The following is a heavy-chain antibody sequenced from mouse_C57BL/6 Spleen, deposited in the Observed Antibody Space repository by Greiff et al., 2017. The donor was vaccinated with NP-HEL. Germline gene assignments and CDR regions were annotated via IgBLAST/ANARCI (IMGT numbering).Heavy chain of an antibody. CDR2: IYPGDGDT. CDR1: GYAFSSSW. J-gene: IGHJ3*01. CDR3: ARWGMSNYVFAD. V-gene: IGHV1-82*01. D-gene: IGHD2-5*01. Sequence: QVQLQQSGPELVKPGASVKISCKASGYAFSSSWMNWVKQRPGKGLEWIGRIYPGDGDTNYNGKFKGKATLTADKSSSTAYMQLSSLTSEDSAVYCCARWGMSNYVFADWGQGTLVTVSA.